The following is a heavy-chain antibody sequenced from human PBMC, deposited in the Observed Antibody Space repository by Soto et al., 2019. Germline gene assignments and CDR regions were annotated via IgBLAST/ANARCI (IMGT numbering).Heavy chain of an antibody. CDR2: IYHSGNP. D-gene: IGHD3-9*01. V-gene: IGHV4-30-4*01. CDR3: ARQGRFFDMGGDY. CDR1: GGSISSVDYY. Sequence: PSETLSLTCTVSGGSISSVDYYWSWIRQPPGKGLEWIGYIYHSGNPYYNPSLKSRITMSLDTSKNQFSLKLSSVTAADTAVYYCARQGRFFDMGGDYWGQGTLVTVSS. J-gene: IGHJ4*02.